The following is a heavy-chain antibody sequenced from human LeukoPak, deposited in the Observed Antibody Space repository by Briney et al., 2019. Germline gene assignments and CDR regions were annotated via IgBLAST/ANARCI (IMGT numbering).Heavy chain of an antibody. D-gene: IGHD4-17*01. Sequence: SETLSLTCTVSGGSISSGDYYWSWIRQPPGKGLEWIGYIYYSGSTYYNPSLKSRVTISVDTSKNQFSLKLSSVTAADTPVYYCAKTLFGVTTPFDYWGQGTLVTVSS. V-gene: IGHV4-30-4*01. CDR2: IYYSGST. J-gene: IGHJ4*02. CDR1: GGSISSGDYY. CDR3: AKTLFGVTTPFDY.